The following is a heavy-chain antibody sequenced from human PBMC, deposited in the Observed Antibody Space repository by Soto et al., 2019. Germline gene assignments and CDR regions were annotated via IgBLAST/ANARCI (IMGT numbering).Heavy chain of an antibody. J-gene: IGHJ3*02. CDR3: ARFPRIQRHDAFDI. Sequence: GGSLRLSCAASGFTFSSYWMSWVRQAPGKGLEWVANIKQDGSEKYYVDSVKGRFTISRDNAKNSLYLQMNSLRAEDTAVYYCARFPRIQRHDAFDIWGQGTMVTVSS. V-gene: IGHV3-7*01. D-gene: IGHD5-18*01. CDR1: GFTFSSYW. CDR2: IKQDGSEK.